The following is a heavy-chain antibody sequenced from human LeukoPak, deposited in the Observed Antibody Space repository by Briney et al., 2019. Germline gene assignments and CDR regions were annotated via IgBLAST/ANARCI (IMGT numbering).Heavy chain of an antibody. J-gene: IGHJ4*02. Sequence: ASVKVSCKVSGYTLTELSMHWVRQAPGKGLEWMGGFDPEDGETIYAQKFQGRVAMTEDTSTDTAYMELSSLGSEDTAVYYCATGPLHYYDSSGYGYFDYWGQGTLVTVSS. CDR3: ATGPLHYYDSSGYGYFDY. CDR2: FDPEDGET. D-gene: IGHD3-22*01. V-gene: IGHV1-24*01. CDR1: GYTLTELS.